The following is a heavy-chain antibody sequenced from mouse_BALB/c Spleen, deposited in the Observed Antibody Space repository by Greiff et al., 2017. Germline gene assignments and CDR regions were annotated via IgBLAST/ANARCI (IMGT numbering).Heavy chain of an antibody. D-gene: IGHD1-1*01. CDR1: GYSITSDYA. J-gene: IGHJ3*01. CDR2: ISYSGST. V-gene: IGHV3-2*02. Sequence: EVQLQESGPGLVKPSQSLSLTCTVTGYSITSDYAWNWIRQFPGNKLEWMGYISYSGSTSYNPSLKSRISITRDTSKNQFFLQLNSVTTEDTATYYCARQYGWFAYWGQGTLVTVSA. CDR3: ARQYGWFAY.